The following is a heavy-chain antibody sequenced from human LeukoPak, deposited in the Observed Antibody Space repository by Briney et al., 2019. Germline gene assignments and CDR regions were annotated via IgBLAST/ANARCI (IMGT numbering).Heavy chain of an antibody. Sequence: GGCLRLSCAASGFTFRSYGMSWARQAPGMGLEWVSAISGSGGSTYYADSVKGRFTISRDNSKNTLYLQMNSLIAEDTAVYYCAKSGYNRFDYWGQGTRVTVSS. V-gene: IGHV3-23*01. CDR1: GFTFRSYG. CDR2: ISGSGGST. D-gene: IGHD5-24*01. J-gene: IGHJ4*02. CDR3: AKSGYNRFDY.